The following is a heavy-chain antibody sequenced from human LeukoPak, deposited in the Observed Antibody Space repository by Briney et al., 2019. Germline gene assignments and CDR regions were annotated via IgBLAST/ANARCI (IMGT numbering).Heavy chain of an antibody. J-gene: IGHJ4*02. V-gene: IGHV1-2*02. CDR3: ARSPGYSSTPASY. D-gene: IGHD6-13*01. CDR2: INPNSGGT. CDR1: GYTFTGYY. Sequence: GASVKVPCKASGYTFTGYYMHWVRQAPGQGLEWMGWINPNSGGTNYAQKFQGRVTMTRDTSISTAYMELSRLRFDDTAVYYCARSPGYSSTPASYWGQGTLVTVSS.